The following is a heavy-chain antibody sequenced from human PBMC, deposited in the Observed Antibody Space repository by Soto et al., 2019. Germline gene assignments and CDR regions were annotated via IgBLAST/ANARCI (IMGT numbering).Heavy chain of an antibody. J-gene: IGHJ4*02. Sequence: QVRLQESGPGLVKPSQTLSLTCSVSGGSLTSDDHYWSWIRHHPGKGLAWLGYISHSGSTFYNPSLKSRVAMSVDTSRYQFSLELTSVTAADTAVYFCARENLIYCGRGCYSSPFDSWVQGTLVIVSS. V-gene: IGHV4-31*03. CDR3: ARENLIYCGRGCYSSPFDS. CDR2: ISHSGST. CDR1: GGSLTSDDHY. D-gene: IGHD2-21*02.